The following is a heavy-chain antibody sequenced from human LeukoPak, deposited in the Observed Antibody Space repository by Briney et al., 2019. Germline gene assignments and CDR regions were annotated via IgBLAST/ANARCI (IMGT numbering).Heavy chain of an antibody. CDR2: MNPNSGNT. J-gene: IGHJ4*02. D-gene: IGHD5-18*01. V-gene: IGHV1-8*03. CDR1: GYTFTSYD. Sequence: ASVKVSCKASGYTFTSYDINWVRQATGQGPEWMGWMNPNSGNTGYAQKFQGRVTITRNTSISTAYMELSSLRSEDTAVYYCARDVDTALFDYWGQGTLVTVSS. CDR3: ARDVDTALFDY.